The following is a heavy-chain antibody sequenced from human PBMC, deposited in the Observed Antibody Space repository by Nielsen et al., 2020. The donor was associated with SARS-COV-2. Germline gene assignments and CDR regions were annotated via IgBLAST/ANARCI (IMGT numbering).Heavy chain of an antibody. V-gene: IGHV4-31*03. CDR3: ARAQLVGVTVGAFDI. CDR2: IYYSGST. Sequence: SETLSLTCTVSGGSISSGGYYWSWIRQHPGKGLEWIGYIYYSGSTYYNPSLKSRVTISVDMSKNQFSLKLSSVTAADTAVYYCARAQLVGVTVGAFDIWGQGTMVTVSS. J-gene: IGHJ3*02. CDR1: GGSISSGGYY. D-gene: IGHD1-26*01.